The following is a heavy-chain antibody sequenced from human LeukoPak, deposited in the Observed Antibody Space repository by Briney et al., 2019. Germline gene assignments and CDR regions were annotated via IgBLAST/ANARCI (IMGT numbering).Heavy chain of an antibody. V-gene: IGHV3-23*01. CDR2: IAGTSDNS. J-gene: IGHJ4*02. D-gene: IGHD1-26*01. Sequence: GGSLRLSCAASGFTFSAYAMAWVRQAPGKGLEWVSAIAGTSDNSYYADSVKGRFTFSRGNSKNMLYLQMNSLRVEDTAVYFCARRQRGGSSYNDIFDFWGQGTLVTVSS. CDR1: GFTFSAYA. CDR3: ARRQRGGSSYNDIFDF.